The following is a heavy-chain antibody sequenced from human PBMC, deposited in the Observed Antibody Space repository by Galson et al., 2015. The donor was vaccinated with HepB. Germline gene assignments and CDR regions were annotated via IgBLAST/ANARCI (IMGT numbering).Heavy chain of an antibody. V-gene: IGHV3-13*01. CDR1: GFTFSSYD. Sequence: SLRLSCAASGFTFSSYDMHWVRQPTGKGLEWVSAIGTAGDTYYPGSVKGRFTISRENAKNSLYLQMNSLRAGDTAVYYCARAIQVGATSQGSDYWGQGTLVTVSS. CDR2: IGTAGDT. J-gene: IGHJ4*02. D-gene: IGHD1-26*01. CDR3: ARAIQVGATSQGSDY.